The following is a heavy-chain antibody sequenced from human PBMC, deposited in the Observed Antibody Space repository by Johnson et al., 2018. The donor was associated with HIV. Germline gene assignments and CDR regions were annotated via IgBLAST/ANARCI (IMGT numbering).Heavy chain of an antibody. CDR2: INWNGVST. CDR1: GFTFDEYG. Sequence: VQLVESGGGVVRPGGSLRLSCEVSGFTFDEYGMSWVRQAPGTGLEWVSGINWNGVSTGYADSVKGRSTISRDKARNFLYLQMNSVRAEDTALYFCARVLNARPQWALDIWGQGTMVTVSS. D-gene: IGHD5-24*01. V-gene: IGHV3-20*04. J-gene: IGHJ3*02. CDR3: ARVLNARPQWALDI.